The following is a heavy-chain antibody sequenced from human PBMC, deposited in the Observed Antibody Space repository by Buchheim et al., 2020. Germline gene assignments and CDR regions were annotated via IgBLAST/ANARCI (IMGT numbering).Heavy chain of an antibody. D-gene: IGHD5-12*01. CDR2: ISSSARTI. V-gene: IGHV3-48*03. CDR1: GFTFSSFE. CDR3: ARGGYTYSYTY. J-gene: IGHJ4*02. Sequence: EVQLVESGGGLVQPGGSLRLSCAASGFTFSSFEMNWVRQAPGKGLEWVSYISSSARTIYYADSVKGRFTISRDNATNSLFLQMNSLRAEDTAVYYCARGGYTYSYTYWGQGTL.